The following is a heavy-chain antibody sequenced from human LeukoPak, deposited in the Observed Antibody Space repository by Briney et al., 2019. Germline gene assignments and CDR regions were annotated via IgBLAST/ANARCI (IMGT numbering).Heavy chain of an antibody. D-gene: IGHD6-19*01. J-gene: IGHJ6*02. V-gene: IGHV3-33*06. CDR1: GFTFSSYG. CDR2: IWYDGSNK. CDR3: AKGMGLAHYYFYGMDV. Sequence: GGSLRLSCAASGFTFSSYGMHWVRQAPGKGLEWVAVIWYDGSNKYYADSVKGRFTISRDNSKNTLYLQMNSLRAEDAAIYYCAKGMGLAHYYFYGMDVWGQGTTVTVSS.